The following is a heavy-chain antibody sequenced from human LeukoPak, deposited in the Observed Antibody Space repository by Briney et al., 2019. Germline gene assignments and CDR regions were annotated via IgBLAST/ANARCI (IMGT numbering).Heavy chain of an antibody. CDR3: ARDFAGYYFDY. D-gene: IGHD3-9*01. CDR1: VYTFTGYY. V-gene: IGHV1-2*06. Sequence: ASVKVSCKASVYTFTGYYMHWVRQAPGQGLEWMGRINPNSGGTIYAQKFQGRVTMTRDTSISTGYMELSRLRSDDTAIYYCARDFAGYYFDYWGQGTLVTVSS. CDR2: INPNSGGT. J-gene: IGHJ4*02.